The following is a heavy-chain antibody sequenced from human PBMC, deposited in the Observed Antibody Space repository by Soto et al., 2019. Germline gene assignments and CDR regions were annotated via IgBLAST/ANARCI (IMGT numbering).Heavy chain of an antibody. D-gene: IGHD1-1*01. V-gene: IGHV1-8*01. Sequence: QVQLVQSGAEVRKPGASVKVSCEASGYTFTSYDIYWARQATGQGLEWMGWMNPSTGNSGYAQKFQGRVTMTSDTSISTAHMELSSLRSEDTAVYYCARRAETNGWNGFGADKYYFDFWGQGTLVTVSS. CDR1: GYTFTSYD. CDR3: ARRAETNGWNGFGADKYYFDF. CDR2: MNPSTGNS. J-gene: IGHJ4*02.